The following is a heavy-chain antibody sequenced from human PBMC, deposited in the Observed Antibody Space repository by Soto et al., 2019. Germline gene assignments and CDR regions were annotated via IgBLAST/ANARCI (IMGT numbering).Heavy chain of an antibody. V-gene: IGHV1-18*01. Sequence: GASVKVSCKASGYTFTSYGISWVRQAPGQGLEWMGWISAYNGNTNYAQKLQGRVTMTTDTSTSTAYMELRSLRSDDTAVYYCARDLTYDFWSGYYFDYWGQGTLVTVSS. J-gene: IGHJ4*02. CDR1: GYTFTSYG. D-gene: IGHD3-3*01. CDR2: ISAYNGNT. CDR3: ARDLTYDFWSGYYFDY.